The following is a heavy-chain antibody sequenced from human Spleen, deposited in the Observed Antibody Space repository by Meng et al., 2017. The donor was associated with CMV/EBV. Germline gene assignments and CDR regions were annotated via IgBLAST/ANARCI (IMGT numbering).Heavy chain of an antibody. J-gene: IGHJ3*02. V-gene: IGHV3-23*01. D-gene: IGHD4-11*01. CDR1: GFTFSRYA. CDR2: ITGTGGST. Sequence: GGSLRLSCAAPGFTFSRYAMIWVRQTPGKGLEWVSTITGTGGSTHYADSVKGRLTISRDNSKSTLYLQMNSLGAEDTAVYYCAARNPLQYRKREAFDIWGQGTMVTVSS. CDR3: AARNPLQYRKREAFDI.